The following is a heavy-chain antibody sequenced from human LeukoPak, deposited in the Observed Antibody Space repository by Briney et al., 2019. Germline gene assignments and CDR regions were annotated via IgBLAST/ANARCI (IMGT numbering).Heavy chain of an antibody. Sequence: GGSLRLSCKVSGFTIRDFTMNWVRQAPGRGLEWVSSITGVNTKYADSVKGRFTVSRDIGEGSLYLQLNTLRVEDTAVYYCTRGGGYSSGNPCHSYDAFDVWGQGTVVTVSS. D-gene: IGHD3-22*01. J-gene: IGHJ3*01. CDR1: GFTIRDFT. CDR2: ITGVNT. CDR3: TRGGGYSSGNPCHSYDAFDV. V-gene: IGHV3-21*01.